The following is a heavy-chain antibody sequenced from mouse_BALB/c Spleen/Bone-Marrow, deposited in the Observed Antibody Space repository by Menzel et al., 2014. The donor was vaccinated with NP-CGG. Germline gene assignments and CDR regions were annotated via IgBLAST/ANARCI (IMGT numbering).Heavy chain of an antibody. CDR1: GFTFSDYY. V-gene: IGHV5-4*02. CDR3: ARIYYDYDGGVYYYAMDY. Sequence: EVKLMESGGGLVKPGGSLKLPCAASGFTFSDYYMYWVRQTPEKRLEWVATISDGGSYTYYPDSVKGRFTISRDNAKNNLYLQMSSLKSEDTAMYYCARIYYDYDGGVYYYAMDYWGQGTSVTVSS. CDR2: ISDGGSYT. J-gene: IGHJ4*01. D-gene: IGHD2-4*01.